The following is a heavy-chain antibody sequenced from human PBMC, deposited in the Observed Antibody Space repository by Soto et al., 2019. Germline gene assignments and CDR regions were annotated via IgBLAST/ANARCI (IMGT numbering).Heavy chain of an antibody. CDR1: GGSISSGGYS. D-gene: IGHD2-15*01. V-gene: IGHV4-30-2*03. Sequence: SETLSLTCAVSGGSISSGGYSWSWIRQPPGKGLEWIGYIYHSGSTYYNPSLKSRVTISVDTSKNQFSLKLSSVTAADTAVYYWARQKYHVSGPSASGAQEPLVPVS. CDR3: ARQKYHVSGPSAS. CDR2: IYHSGST. J-gene: IGHJ4*02.